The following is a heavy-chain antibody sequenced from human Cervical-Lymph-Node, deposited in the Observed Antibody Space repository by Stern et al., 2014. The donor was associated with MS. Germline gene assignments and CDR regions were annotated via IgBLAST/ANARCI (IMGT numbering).Heavy chain of an antibody. Sequence: EVQLVESGGGLVQTGGSLRLSCAASGVTFNNYAMTWVRQAPGKGLEWVSSSFGTGGGTSYEDAVKGRFTISRDSSRSTLSLQLTRVTAEDTAVYYCAKGTGNYWYFDFWGRGTLVTVSS. CDR3: AKGTGNYWYFDF. J-gene: IGHJ2*01. D-gene: IGHD1-14*01. V-gene: IGHV3-23*04. CDR2: SFGTGGGT. CDR1: GVTFNNYA.